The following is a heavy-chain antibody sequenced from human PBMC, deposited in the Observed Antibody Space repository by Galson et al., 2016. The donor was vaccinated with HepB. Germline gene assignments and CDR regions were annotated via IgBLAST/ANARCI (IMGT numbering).Heavy chain of an antibody. CDR2: AGTAGDT. CDR1: GFTFSSYD. CDR3: ARKSMAGPRSYFDY. J-gene: IGHJ4*02. D-gene: IGHD6-19*01. Sequence: SLRLSCAASGFTFSSYDMHWVRQPTGKGLEWVSGAGTAGDTYYPGSVKGRFTISRENAKNSLYLQMNSLRAGDTAVYYCARKSMAGPRSYFDYWGQGTLVTVSS. V-gene: IGHV3-13*01.